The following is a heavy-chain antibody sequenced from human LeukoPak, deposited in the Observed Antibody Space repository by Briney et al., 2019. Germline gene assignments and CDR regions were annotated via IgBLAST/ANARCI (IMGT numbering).Heavy chain of an antibody. Sequence: GGSLRLSCTASGFTFSNYWMHWVRQAPGKGLVWVSRINSVGTVTTYADSVKGRFTISRDNAKNTLYLQMNSLTAEDTAVYYCARVRLGYCSGGSCNVGYYCYDMDVWGQGTSVTVSS. V-gene: IGHV3-74*01. D-gene: IGHD2-15*01. CDR3: ARVRLGYCSGGSCNVGYYCYDMDV. CDR2: INSVGTVT. J-gene: IGHJ6*02. CDR1: GFTFSNYW.